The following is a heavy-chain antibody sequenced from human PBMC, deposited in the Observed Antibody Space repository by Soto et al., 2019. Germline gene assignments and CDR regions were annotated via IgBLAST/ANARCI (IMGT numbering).Heavy chain of an antibody. V-gene: IGHV3-23*01. CDR1: GFNFKKFA. J-gene: IGHJ4*02. CDR3: AKADGQQWLIPHLDN. CDR2: ISCGGGSA. Sequence: EVQLLESGGGVVQPGGSLRLSCVASGFNFKKFAMAWVRQAAGEGLEWVSGISCGGGSASYADSVKGRFSIARDDSKNTVSLQLNSLRVEETAQYYCAKADGQQWLIPHLDNWGQGTLVTVS. D-gene: IGHD6-19*01.